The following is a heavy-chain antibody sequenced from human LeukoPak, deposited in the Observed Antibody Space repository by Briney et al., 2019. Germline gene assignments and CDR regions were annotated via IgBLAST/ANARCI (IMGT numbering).Heavy chain of an antibody. Sequence: SETLSLTCNVSGASMGSDSYSWVWLRQPPGKALEWIGSVYYSGSTYYTPSLKSRVNISVDMSRNHFSLRLTSVAAADTAVYYCARRYKDMVVVPAVFYFDYWGRGILVTVSS. V-gene: IGHV4-39*02. CDR2: VYYSGST. CDR1: GASMGSDSYS. J-gene: IGHJ4*02. CDR3: ARRYKDMVVVPAVFYFDY. D-gene: IGHD2-2*01.